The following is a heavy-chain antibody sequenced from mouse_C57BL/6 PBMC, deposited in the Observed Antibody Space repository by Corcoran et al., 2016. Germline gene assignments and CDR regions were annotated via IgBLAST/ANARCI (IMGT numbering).Heavy chain of an antibody. CDR2: INTYSGVP. J-gene: IGHJ3*01. CDR3: ASGMTTVPY. Sequence: QIQLVQSGPALTNTASTIQFSCSASGYPFTTCGMSWVQQAPGKGLQWMGWINTYSGVPTYADDFKGRFAFSLETSASTAYLQINNLKNEDTATYFGASGMTTVPYWGQGTLVTVS. D-gene: IGHD1-1*01. V-gene: IGHV9-3*01. CDR1: GYPFTTCG.